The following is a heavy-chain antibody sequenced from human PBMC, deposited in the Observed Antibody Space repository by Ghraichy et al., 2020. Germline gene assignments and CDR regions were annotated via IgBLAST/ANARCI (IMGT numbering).Heavy chain of an antibody. V-gene: IGHV3-15*01. CDR1: GFTFSNAW. CDR3: TTDPRFLEWLRIDGSWRDYYYGMDV. D-gene: IGHD3-3*01. J-gene: IGHJ6*02. Sequence: GGSLRLSCAASGFTFSNAWMSWVRQAPGKGLEWVGRIKSKTDGGTTDYAAPVKGRFTISRDDSKNTLYLQMNSLKTEDTAVYYCTTDPRFLEWLRIDGSWRDYYYGMDVWGQGTTVTVSS. CDR2: IKSKTDGGTT.